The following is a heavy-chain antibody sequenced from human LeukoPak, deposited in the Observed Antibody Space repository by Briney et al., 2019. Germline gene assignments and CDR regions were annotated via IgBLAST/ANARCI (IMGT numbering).Heavy chain of an antibody. D-gene: IGHD3-10*01. CDR3: AKDTRITMVRGVIRNAFDI. Sequence: PGGSLRLSCAASGFTFSSYAMSWVRQAPGKGLEWVSAISGSGGSTYYADSVKGRFTISRDNSKNTLYLQMNSLRAEDTAVYYCAKDTRITMVRGVIRNAFDIWGQGTMVTVSS. J-gene: IGHJ3*02. CDR1: GFTFSSYA. CDR2: ISGSGGST. V-gene: IGHV3-23*01.